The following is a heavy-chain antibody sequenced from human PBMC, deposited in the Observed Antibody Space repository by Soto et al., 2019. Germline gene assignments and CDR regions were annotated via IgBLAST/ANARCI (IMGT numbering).Heavy chain of an antibody. J-gene: IGHJ6*02. Sequence: QVQLVQSGAEVKKPGASVKVSCKASGYTFTSYGISWVRQAPGQGLEWMGWISAYNGNTNYAQKLQGRVTLTTDTSTSTAYMELRSLRSDDTAVYYCARVTVTAHYYYYGMDVWGQGTTVTVSS. CDR3: ARVTVTAHYYYYGMDV. CDR1: GYTFTSYG. D-gene: IGHD5-18*01. CDR2: ISAYNGNT. V-gene: IGHV1-18*01.